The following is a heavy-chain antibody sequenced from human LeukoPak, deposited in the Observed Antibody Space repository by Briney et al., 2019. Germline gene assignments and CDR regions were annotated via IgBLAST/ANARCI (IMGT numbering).Heavy chain of an antibody. CDR1: GGSISYYY. J-gene: IGHJ3*01. CDR3: ARVSCSSTSCPRRDALDV. CDR2: IYYSGST. D-gene: IGHD2-2*01. Sequence: PSETLSLTCTVSGGSISYYYWSWIRQPPGKGLEWMGYIYYSGSTNYNPSLKSRVTISVDTSKNPFSPNLTSVTSADAAVYYCARVSCSSTSCPRRDALDVWGQGTMVTVSS. V-gene: IGHV4-59*01.